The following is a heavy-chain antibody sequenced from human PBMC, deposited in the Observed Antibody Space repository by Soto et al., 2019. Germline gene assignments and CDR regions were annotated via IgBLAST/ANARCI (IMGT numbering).Heavy chain of an antibody. CDR1: GFTFSSYW. J-gene: IGHJ4*02. V-gene: IGHV3-7*04. D-gene: IGHD4-17*01. CDR2: IKQDGSEK. CDR3: ARDLASTTIPNY. Sequence: GESLKISCAASGFTFSSYWMSWVRQAPGKGLEWVANIKQDGSEKYYVDSVKGRFTISRDNAKNSLYLQMNSLRAEDTAVYYCARDLASTTIPNYWGQGTLVTVSS.